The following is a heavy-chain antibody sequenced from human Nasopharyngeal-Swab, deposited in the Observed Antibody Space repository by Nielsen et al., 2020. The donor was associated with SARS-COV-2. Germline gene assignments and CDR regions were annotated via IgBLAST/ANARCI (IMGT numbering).Heavy chain of an antibody. J-gene: IGHJ4*02. CDR1: GGSFSGYY. CDR2: ISHSGST. CDR3: ARASFYYYGSGSYLL. V-gene: IGHV4-34*01. D-gene: IGHD3-10*01. Sequence: SETLSLTCAVYGGSFSGYYWSWIRQPPGKGLEWIGEISHSGSTNYNPSLKSRVTISVDTSKNQFSLKLSSVTAADTAVYYCARASFYYYGSGSYLLWGQGTLVTVSS.